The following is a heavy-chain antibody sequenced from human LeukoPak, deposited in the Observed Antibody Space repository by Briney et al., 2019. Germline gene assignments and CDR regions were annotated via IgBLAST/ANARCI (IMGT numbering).Heavy chain of an antibody. Sequence: PGGSLRLSCTASGFTFSSFGMHWVRQAPGQRLEWMGIINPSSGSTNYTQKFQGRVTMTRDTSTSTVYMELSSLRSEDTAVYYCARGYQLLTYYYYYMDVWGKGTTVTISS. CDR1: GFTFSSFG. CDR2: INPSSGST. D-gene: IGHD2-2*01. V-gene: IGHV1-46*01. J-gene: IGHJ6*03. CDR3: ARGYQLLTYYYYYMDV.